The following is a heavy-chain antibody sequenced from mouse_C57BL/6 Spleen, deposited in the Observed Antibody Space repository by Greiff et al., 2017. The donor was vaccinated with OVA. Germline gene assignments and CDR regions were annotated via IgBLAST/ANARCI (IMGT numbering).Heavy chain of an antibody. V-gene: IGHV8-12*01. J-gene: IGHJ4*01. CDR2: IYWGDDK. CDR1: GFSLSTSGMG. CDR3: ARRAFYDYDGGLSMDY. D-gene: IGHD2-4*01. Sequence: QVTLKESGPGILQSSQTLSLTCSFSGFSLSTSGMGVSWIRQPSGKGLEWLAHIYWGDDKRYNPSLKSRLTISKDTSRNQVFLKITSVDTADTATYYGARRAFYDYDGGLSMDYWGQGTSVTVSS.